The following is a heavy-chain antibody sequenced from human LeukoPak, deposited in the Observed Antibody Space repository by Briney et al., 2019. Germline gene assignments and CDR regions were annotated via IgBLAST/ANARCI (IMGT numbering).Heavy chain of an antibody. V-gene: IGHV4-4*07. J-gene: IGHJ3*02. CDR1: GGSISSYY. Sequence: SETLSLTCTVSGGSISSYYWSWIRQPAGKGLEWIGRIYSTGSTNYNPSLKSRVTMSVDTSKNQFSLKLSSVTAADTAVYYCAGDAYESLDAFDIWGQGTMVTVSS. CDR3: AGDAYESLDAFDI. CDR2: IYSTGST. D-gene: IGHD3-16*01.